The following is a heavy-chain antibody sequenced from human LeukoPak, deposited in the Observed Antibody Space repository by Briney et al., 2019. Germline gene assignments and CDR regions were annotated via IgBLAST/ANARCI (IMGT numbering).Heavy chain of an antibody. CDR3: AREGGPRVNWLDP. V-gene: IGHV4-59*01. J-gene: IGHJ5*02. D-gene: IGHD3-16*01. CDR2: IYYSGST. CDR1: GGSISSYY. Sequence: KPSETLSLTCTVSGGSISSYYWSWIRQPPGKGLEWIGYIYYSGSTNYNPSLKSRVTISVDTSKNQFSLKLSSVTAADTAVYYCAREGGPRVNWLDPWGQGTLVTVSS.